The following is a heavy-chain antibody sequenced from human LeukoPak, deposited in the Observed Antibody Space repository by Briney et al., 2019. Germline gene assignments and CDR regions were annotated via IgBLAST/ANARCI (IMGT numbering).Heavy chain of an antibody. CDR1: GYTFTSYY. D-gene: IGHD4-17*01. J-gene: IGHJ6*02. V-gene: IGHV1-2*02. Sequence: ASVKVSCKASGYTFTSYYMHWVRQAPGQGLEWMGWINPNSGGTNYAQKFQGRVTMTRDTSISTAYMELSRLRSDDTAVYYCAGDYGDSNYYYYGMDVWGQGTTVTVSS. CDR2: INPNSGGT. CDR3: AGDYGDSNYYYYGMDV.